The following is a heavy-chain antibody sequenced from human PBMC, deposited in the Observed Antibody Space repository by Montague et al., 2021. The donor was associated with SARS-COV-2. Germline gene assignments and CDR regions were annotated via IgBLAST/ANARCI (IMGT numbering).Heavy chain of an antibody. CDR2: IFVCVST. CDR3: ASGMAPEERGFDS. CDR1: GGSISGYY. V-gene: IGHV4-4*07. D-gene: IGHD1-1*01. Sequence: SETLSLTCSVSGGSISGYYWSWVRQAAGKRLEWISRIFVCVSTDXNPSLIGRFSLSGAKSKNQFSLTVTSVTAADTAIYYCASGMAPEERGFDSWGHGMLVTVSS. J-gene: IGHJ5*01.